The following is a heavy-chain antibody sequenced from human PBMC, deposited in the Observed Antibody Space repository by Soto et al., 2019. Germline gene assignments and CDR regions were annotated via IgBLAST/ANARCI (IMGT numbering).Heavy chain of an antibody. CDR3: ARSLYYYDSSGYYSDNWFDP. CDR2: IYYSGST. Sequence: SETLSLTCTVSCGSISSYYWSWIRQPPGKGLEWIGYIYYSGSTNYNPSLKSRVTISVDTSKNQFSLKLSSVTAADTAVYYCARSLYYYDSSGYYSDNWFDPWGQGTLVTVSS. D-gene: IGHD3-22*01. V-gene: IGHV4-59*01. J-gene: IGHJ5*02. CDR1: CGSISSYY.